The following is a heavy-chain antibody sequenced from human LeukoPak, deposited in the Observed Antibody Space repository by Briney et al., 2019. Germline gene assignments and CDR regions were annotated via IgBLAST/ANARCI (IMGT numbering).Heavy chain of an antibody. CDR2: INHSGST. CDR1: GGSFSGYY. J-gene: IGHJ4*02. CDR3: ARDPEFDY. V-gene: IGHV4-34*01. Sequence: PSETLSLTCAVYGGSFSGYYWSWIRQPPGKGLEWIGEINHSGSTKHSGGTNYNPSLKSRVTISVDTSKNQFSLKLSSVTAADTAVYYCARDPEFDYWGQGTLVTVSS.